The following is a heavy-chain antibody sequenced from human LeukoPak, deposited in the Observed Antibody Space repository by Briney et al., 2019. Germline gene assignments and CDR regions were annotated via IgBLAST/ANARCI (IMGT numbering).Heavy chain of an antibody. CDR3: ARDWNCGGDCYST. D-gene: IGHD2-21*02. CDR1: GYTFTGYY. J-gene: IGHJ4*02. CDR2: ISPNSGGT. Sequence: ASVKVSCKASGYTFTGYYMHWVRQAPGQGLEWMGWISPNSGGTNYAQKFQGRVTMTRDTSISTAYMELSRLRYDDTAVYYCARDWNCGGDCYSTWGQGTLVTVSS. V-gene: IGHV1-2*02.